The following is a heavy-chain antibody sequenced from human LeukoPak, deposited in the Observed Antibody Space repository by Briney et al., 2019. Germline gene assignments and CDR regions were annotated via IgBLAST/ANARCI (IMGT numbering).Heavy chain of an antibody. Sequence: SETLSLTCTVSGGSISSSSYYWGWIRQPPGKGLEWIGSIYYSGSTYYNPSLKSRVTISVDTSKNQFSLKLSSVTAADTAVYYCARVELFGEIDYWGQGTLVTVSS. CDR3: ARVELFGEIDY. V-gene: IGHV4-39*01. CDR1: GGSISSSSYY. D-gene: IGHD3-10*01. CDR2: IYYSGST. J-gene: IGHJ4*02.